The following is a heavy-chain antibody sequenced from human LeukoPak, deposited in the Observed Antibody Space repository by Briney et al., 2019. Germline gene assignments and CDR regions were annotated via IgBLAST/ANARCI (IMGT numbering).Heavy chain of an antibody. J-gene: IGHJ4*02. V-gene: IGHV3-64D*06. CDR1: GFTFSSYA. CDR2: ISSNGGST. CDR3: VNSRGRSGFDY. D-gene: IGHD3-10*01. Sequence: PGGSLRLSCSASGFTFSSYAMHWVRQAPGKGLEYVSAISSNGGSTYYAASVKGRFTISRDNSKNTLYLQMSSLRAEDTAVYYCVNSRGRSGFDYWGQGTLVTVSS.